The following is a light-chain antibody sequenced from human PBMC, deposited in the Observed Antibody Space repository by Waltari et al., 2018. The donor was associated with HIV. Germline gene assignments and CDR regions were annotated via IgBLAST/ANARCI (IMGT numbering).Light chain of an antibody. V-gene: IGLV2-23*01. CDR1: SRYCESDPL. J-gene: IGLJ1*01. CDR2: EGT. CDR3: CSSVGNRTSFV. Sequence: QSALTPPASVSGSPGLSLHIPYPAHSRYCESDPLLLCFQQPPGKAPKLIIYEGTNRPSGVSDRFSGSKSGGTASLSISALQAEDEADYYCCSSVGNRTSFVFGSGTRVTVL.